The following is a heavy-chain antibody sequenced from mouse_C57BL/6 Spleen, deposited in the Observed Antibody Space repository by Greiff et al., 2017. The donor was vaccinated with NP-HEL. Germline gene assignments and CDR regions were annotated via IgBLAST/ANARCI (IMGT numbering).Heavy chain of an antibody. CDR2: TDPATGNT. V-gene: IGHV14-3*02. CDR1: GYNIKDIY. Sequence: EVQLQQSGAELVKPAASLKLSCTASGYNIKDIYIHWVKQRPEKGLERIRRTDPATGNTKYDPKFQGKATITADTSSNTADLQLSSLTSEDTAVYYCRISTINAWGQGTTLTVSS. CDR3: RISTINA. D-gene: IGHD5-2*01. J-gene: IGHJ2*01.